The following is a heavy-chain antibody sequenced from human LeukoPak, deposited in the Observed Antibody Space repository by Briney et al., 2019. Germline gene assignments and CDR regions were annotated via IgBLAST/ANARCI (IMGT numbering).Heavy chain of an antibody. Sequence: ASVKVSCKASGGTFNSYVVSWVRQAPGQGLEWMGGIIPIFGTANYAQKFQGRVTITADESTSTAYMELSSLRSEDTAVYYCARVPTYYYGSGSYFATAFGFDPWGQGTLVTVSS. CDR1: GGTFNSYV. D-gene: IGHD3-10*01. V-gene: IGHV1-69*01. CDR2: IIPIFGTA. CDR3: ARVPTYYYGSGSYFATAFGFDP. J-gene: IGHJ5*02.